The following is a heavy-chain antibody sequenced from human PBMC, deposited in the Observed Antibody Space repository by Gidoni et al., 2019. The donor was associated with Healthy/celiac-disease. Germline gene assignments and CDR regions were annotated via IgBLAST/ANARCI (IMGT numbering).Heavy chain of an antibody. D-gene: IGHD3-22*01. CDR3: AKDFAMMVVAQFDY. CDR2: ISGSGGST. J-gene: IGHJ4*02. V-gene: IGHV3-23*01. CDR1: GLTFRSYA. Sequence: EVQLLESGGGLVQPGGSLRLSCAAAGLTFRSYAMSWVRQAPGKGLEWVSAISGSGGSTYYADSVKGRFTISRDNSKNTLYLQMNSLRAEDTAVYYCAKDFAMMVVAQFDYWGQGTLVTVSS.